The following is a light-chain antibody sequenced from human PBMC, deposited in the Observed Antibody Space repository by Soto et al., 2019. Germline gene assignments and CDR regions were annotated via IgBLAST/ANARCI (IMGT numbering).Light chain of an antibody. J-gene: IGLJ2*01. CDR1: SSDVGGYKF. CDR2: EVN. CDR3: SSYTSASALAI. Sequence: QSVLTQPASVSASPGQSITISCTGTSSDVGGYKFVSWYQHHPGKAPKLMIYEVNNRPSGVSNRFSGSKSGNTASLTISGLQVEDEGHYFCSSYTSASALAIFGGGTKVTVL. V-gene: IGLV2-14*01.